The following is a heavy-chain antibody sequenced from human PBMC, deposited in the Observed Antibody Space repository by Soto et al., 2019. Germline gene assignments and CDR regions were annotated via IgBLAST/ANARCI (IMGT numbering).Heavy chain of an antibody. CDR1: GFTFSGSA. Sequence: GGSLRLSCAASGFTFSGSAMHWVRQASGKGLEWVGRIRSKANSYATAYAASVKGRFTISRDDPKNTAYLQMNSLKTEDTAVYYCTSPTYSSSSLDYWGQGTLVTVSA. CDR3: TSPTYSSSSLDY. CDR2: IRSKANSYAT. V-gene: IGHV3-73*01. D-gene: IGHD6-6*01. J-gene: IGHJ4*02.